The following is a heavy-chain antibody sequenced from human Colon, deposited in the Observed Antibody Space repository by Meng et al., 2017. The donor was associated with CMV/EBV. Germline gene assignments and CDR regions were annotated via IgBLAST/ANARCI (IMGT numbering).Heavy chain of an antibody. CDR3: AREYSGGYFDY. D-gene: IGHD3-10*01. CDR1: GYTFTSYY. J-gene: IGHJ4*02. V-gene: IGHV1-46*01. CDR2: INSGGGT. Sequence: ASVKVSCKASGYTFTSYYMHWVRQAPGQGLEWMGLINSGGGTNYAQKFRGRVTMTRDTSTSTVYMELSALRSEDTAVYYCAREYSGGYFDYGGQGTLVTVSS.